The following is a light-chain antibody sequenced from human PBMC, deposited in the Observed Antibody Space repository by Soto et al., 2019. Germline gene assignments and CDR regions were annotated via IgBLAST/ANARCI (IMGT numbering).Light chain of an antibody. CDR2: DAS. CDR3: HQYNHWLTWT. J-gene: IGKJ1*01. Sequence: IGLSQSPGTLSLSPGERATLSCRASQSVISTYLAWYQQKPGQAPRLLIYDASNRATGIPARFSGGGSGTDFTLTISSLQSEDFAVYYCHQYNHWLTWTFGQGTKVDI. CDR1: QSVISTY. V-gene: IGKV3-20*01.